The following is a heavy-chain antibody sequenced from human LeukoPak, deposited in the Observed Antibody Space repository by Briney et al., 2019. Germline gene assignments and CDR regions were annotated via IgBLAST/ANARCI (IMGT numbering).Heavy chain of an antibody. J-gene: IGHJ4*02. CDR1: GYSFTSYW. CDR3: AIGYYDSSGYYYFDY. V-gene: IGHV5-51*01. CDR2: IYPGDSDT. Sequence: GESLKISCKGSGYSFTSYWIGWVRPMPGKGLEWMGIIYPGDSDTRYSPSFQGQVTISADKSISTAYLQWSSLKASDTAMYYCAIGYYDSSGYYYFDYWGQGTLVTVSS. D-gene: IGHD3-22*01.